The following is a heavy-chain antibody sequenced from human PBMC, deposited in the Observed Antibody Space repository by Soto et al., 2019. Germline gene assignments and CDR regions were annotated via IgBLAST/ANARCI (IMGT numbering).Heavy chain of an antibody. V-gene: IGHV3-21*01. CDR2: ISSSGNYI. CDR3: ARTGRWLQFEDY. J-gene: IGHJ4*02. CDR1: VFTFSDYS. D-gene: IGHD5-12*01. Sequence: WGSLLVSSAPSVFTFSDYSMTGVRQAPGKGSDWVSSISSSGNYIYSADSVKGRFTISRDNTKSSLNLQMNSLRAEDTAVYYCARTGRWLQFEDYWGQGTMVTVSS.